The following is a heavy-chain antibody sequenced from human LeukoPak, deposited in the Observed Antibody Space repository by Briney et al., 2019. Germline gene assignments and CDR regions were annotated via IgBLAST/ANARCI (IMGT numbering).Heavy chain of an antibody. CDR1: GGSISSYY. Sequence: SETLSLTCTVSGGSISSYYWSWIRQPPGKGLEWIGYVYYSGSTNYNPSLKSRVTISVDTSKNQFSLKLSSVTAADTAVYYCARDLSPNWYFDLWGRGTLVTVSS. J-gene: IGHJ2*01. CDR2: VYYSGST. CDR3: ARDLSPNWYFDL. V-gene: IGHV4-59*01.